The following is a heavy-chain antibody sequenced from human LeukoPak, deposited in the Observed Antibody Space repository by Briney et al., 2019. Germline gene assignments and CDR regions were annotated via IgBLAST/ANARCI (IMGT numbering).Heavy chain of an antibody. V-gene: IGHV4-61*01. CDR3: AGGGSYYDVRTGKGGFDN. J-gene: IGHJ4*02. Sequence: PSETLSLTCTVSGGSISSSSYYWHWVRQPPGKGLEWIGFINYSGNTNHNPSLKSRVTISVDTSKNQVSLKVTSVTAADTAVYYCAGGGSYYDVRTGKGGFDNWGQGTLVIVSS. CDR2: INYSGNT. CDR1: GGSISSSSYY. D-gene: IGHD3-3*01.